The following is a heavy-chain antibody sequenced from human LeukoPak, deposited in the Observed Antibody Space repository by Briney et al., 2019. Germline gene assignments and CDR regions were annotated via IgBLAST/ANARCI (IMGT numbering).Heavy chain of an antibody. Sequence: SETLSLTCTVSGGPISSYYWSWIRQPPGKGLEWIGYIYYSGSTNYNPSLKSRVTISVDTSKNQFSLKLSSVTAADTAVYYCARYGDYGRDYMDVWGKGTTVTISS. CDR3: ARYGDYGRDYMDV. CDR2: IYYSGST. V-gene: IGHV4-59*01. D-gene: IGHD4-17*01. J-gene: IGHJ6*03. CDR1: GGPISSYY.